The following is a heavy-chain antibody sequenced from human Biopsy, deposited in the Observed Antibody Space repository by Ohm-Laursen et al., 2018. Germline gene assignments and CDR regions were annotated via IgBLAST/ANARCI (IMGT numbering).Heavy chain of an antibody. D-gene: IGHD6-19*01. Sequence: SVKVSCKASGYSFTSYYMHWVRQAPGQGLEWMGMINPSGSTTSYPQIFQGRVTMTRDTSKSTVYMELSSLRSADTAVYFCARNTGWYGDLYYFDYWGQGTLVTVSS. V-gene: IGHV1-46*01. CDR3: ARNTGWYGDLYYFDY. J-gene: IGHJ4*02. CDR2: INPSGSTT. CDR1: GYSFTSYY.